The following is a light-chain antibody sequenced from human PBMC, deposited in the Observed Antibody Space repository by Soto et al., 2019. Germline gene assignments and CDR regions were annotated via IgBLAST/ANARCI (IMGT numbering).Light chain of an antibody. CDR3: SSFTSSITYV. Sequence: SALTQPPSASGSPGQSVTLSCPGTKNDIGVYDFVSWYQHHPGKAPRLIIYEVVQRPSGVPDRFSGSKSGNTASLTVSGLQAEDEADYYCSSFTSSITYVFGTGNKGTV. CDR2: EVV. CDR1: KNDIGVYDF. V-gene: IGLV2-8*01. J-gene: IGLJ1*01.